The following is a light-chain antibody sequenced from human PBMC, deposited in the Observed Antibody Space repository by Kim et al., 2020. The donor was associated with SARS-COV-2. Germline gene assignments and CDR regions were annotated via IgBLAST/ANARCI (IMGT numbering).Light chain of an antibody. CDR1: SSDVGGYNY. CDR2: DLT. CDR3: SSYTSSSTHWL. J-gene: IGLJ3*02. Sequence: QSVLTQPASVSGSPGQSITISCTGTSSDVGGYNYVSWYQQYPGKAPKLMIYDLTKRPSGVSNRFSGSKSGNTASLTISGLQAEDEADYYCSSYTSSSTHWLFGGGTQLTVL. V-gene: IGLV2-14*03.